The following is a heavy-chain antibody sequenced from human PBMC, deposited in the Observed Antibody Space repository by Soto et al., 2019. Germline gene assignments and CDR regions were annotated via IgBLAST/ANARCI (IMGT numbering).Heavy chain of an antibody. Sequence: QVQLQQWGAGLLKPSETLSLTCAVYGGSFSGYYWSWIRQPPGKGLEWIGEINHSGSTNYNPSLKSRVTISVDTSKTQFSLKLSSVTAADTAVYYCARGRYYDFWSGSSRFIYYYGMDVWGQGTTVTVSS. CDR2: INHSGST. V-gene: IGHV4-34*01. J-gene: IGHJ6*02. D-gene: IGHD3-3*01. CDR1: GGSFSGYY. CDR3: ARGRYYDFWSGSSRFIYYYGMDV.